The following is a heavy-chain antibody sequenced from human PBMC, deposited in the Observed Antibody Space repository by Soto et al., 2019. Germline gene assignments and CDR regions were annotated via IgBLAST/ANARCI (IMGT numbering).Heavy chain of an antibody. CDR3: ARGDYDFWSGYYTGVYYYYGMDV. J-gene: IGHJ6*02. CDR2: ISYDGSNK. D-gene: IGHD3-3*01. Sequence: PGGSLRLSCAASGFTFSIYAMHWVGHAPGKGLEWVAGISYDGSNKYYADSVKGRFTISRDNSKNTLYLQMNSLRAEDTAVYYCARGDYDFWSGYYTGVYYYYGMDVWGQGTTVTVSS. V-gene: IGHV3-30-3*01. CDR1: GFTFSIYA.